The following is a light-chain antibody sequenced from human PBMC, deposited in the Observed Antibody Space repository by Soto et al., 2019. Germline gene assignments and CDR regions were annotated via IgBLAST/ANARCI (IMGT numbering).Light chain of an antibody. J-gene: IGLJ2*01. CDR2: LEGSGSY. CDR1: SGHSTYI. CDR3: ETWDSVTRV. V-gene: IGLV4-60*03. Sequence: QSVLTQSSSASASLGSSVKLTCTLNSGHSTYIIAWHQHQPGKAPRYLMKLEGSGSYNKGSGVPDRFSGSSSGADRYLTISNLQSEDEAAYYCETWDSVTRVFGGGTKVTVL.